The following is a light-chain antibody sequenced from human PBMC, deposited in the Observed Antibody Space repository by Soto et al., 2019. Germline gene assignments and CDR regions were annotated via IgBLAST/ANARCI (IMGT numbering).Light chain of an antibody. J-gene: IGKJ2*01. CDR1: QTISTY. CDR2: GAS. CDR3: QQSYSSPLYT. Sequence: DIQMTQSPSSLSASVGDRVTITCRASQTISTYLNWYQQKPGKGPKLLIYGASSLQSGVPSRFSGSGSGTDFILTISSLQPEDFATYFCQQSYSSPLYTFGQGTKLEI. V-gene: IGKV1-39*01.